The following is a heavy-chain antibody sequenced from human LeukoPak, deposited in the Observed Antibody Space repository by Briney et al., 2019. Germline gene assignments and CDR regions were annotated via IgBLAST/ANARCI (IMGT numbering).Heavy chain of an antibody. CDR2: IIPILGIA. CDR3: ARGVIAAAGTFDY. V-gene: IGHV1-69*04. CDR1: GGTFNSYA. J-gene: IGHJ4*02. Sequence: GASVKVSCKASGGTFNSYAISWVRQAPGQGLEWMGRIIPILGIANYAQKFQGRVTITADKSTSTAYMELSSLRSEDTAVYYCARGVIAAAGTFDYWGQGTLVTVSS. D-gene: IGHD6-13*01.